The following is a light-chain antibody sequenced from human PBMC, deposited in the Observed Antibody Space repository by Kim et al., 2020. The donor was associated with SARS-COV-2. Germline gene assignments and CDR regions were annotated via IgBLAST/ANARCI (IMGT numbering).Light chain of an antibody. CDR3: QQYNEWPRT. V-gene: IGKV3-15*01. CDR2: DAS. J-gene: IGKJ1*01. Sequence: EIVMTQSPGTLSVSPGERATLSCRASQSVGNHLAWYQQRPGQAPRLLIYDASTRAIGLPPRFSGSGSGTEFTLTISSLQSGDFGVYYCQQYNEWPRTFGQGTKVDIK. CDR1: QSVGNH.